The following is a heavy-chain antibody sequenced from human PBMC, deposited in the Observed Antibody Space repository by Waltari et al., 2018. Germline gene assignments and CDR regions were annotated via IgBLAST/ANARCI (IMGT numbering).Heavy chain of an antibody. CDR1: GGSISSSPYY. CDR3: ARLCLGCPFDY. J-gene: IGHJ4*02. Sequence: QLQLQESGPGLLKPSETLSLTCTVSGGSISSSPYYWGWIRQPPGKGLEWIGSISYSGSTYYPPSFRSRITSSVDTSKSQFSLKLGSGIAADTAVYYCARLCLGCPFDYWGQGTLVTVSS. V-gene: IGHV4-39*01. D-gene: IGHD6-19*01. CDR2: ISYSGST.